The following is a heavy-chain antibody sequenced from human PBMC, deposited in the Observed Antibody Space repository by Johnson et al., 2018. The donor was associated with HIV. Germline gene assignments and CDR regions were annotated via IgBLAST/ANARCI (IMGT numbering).Heavy chain of an antibody. J-gene: IGHJ3*02. D-gene: IGHD4-23*01. Sequence: QVQLVESGGGVVQPGRSLRLSCAASGFTFSSYGMHWVRQAPGKGLEWVAVISYDGSNKYYADSVKGRFPISRDNSKNTLYLQMNSLRAEDTALYYCARDSTVAHDAFDIWGQGTMVTVSS. CDR2: ISYDGSNK. CDR1: GFTFSSYG. CDR3: ARDSTVAHDAFDI. V-gene: IGHV3-30*19.